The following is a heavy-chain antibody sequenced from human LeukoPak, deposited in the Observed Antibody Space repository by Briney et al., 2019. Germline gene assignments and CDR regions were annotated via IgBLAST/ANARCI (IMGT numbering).Heavy chain of an antibody. CDR1: GFTFSSYA. D-gene: IGHD3-10*01. CDR3: ARDRYYYGSGSYSSPNYYFDY. J-gene: IGHJ4*02. Sequence: TGGSLRLSCAASGFTFSSYAMSWVRQAPGKGLEWVANIKQDGSEKYYVDSVKGRFTISRDNAKNSLYLQMNSLRAEDTAVYYCARDRYYYGSGSYSSPNYYFDYWGQGTLVTVSS. V-gene: IGHV3-7*01. CDR2: IKQDGSEK.